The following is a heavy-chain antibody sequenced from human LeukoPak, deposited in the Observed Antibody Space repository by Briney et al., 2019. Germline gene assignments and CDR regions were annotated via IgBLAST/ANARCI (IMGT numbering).Heavy chain of an antibody. Sequence: SETLSLTCTVSGGSISSGEYYWSWIRQPPGKGLEWIGYIYYSGSIQYRANTYNPTLKSRLMILIDTSKNQFSLSLSSVTAADTAVYYCARDFGDGHFALWGQGTPVTVSS. V-gene: IGHV4-30-4*01. CDR3: ARDFGDGHFAL. CDR2: IYYSGSI. D-gene: IGHD4-17*01. CDR1: GGSISSGEYY. J-gene: IGHJ4*02.